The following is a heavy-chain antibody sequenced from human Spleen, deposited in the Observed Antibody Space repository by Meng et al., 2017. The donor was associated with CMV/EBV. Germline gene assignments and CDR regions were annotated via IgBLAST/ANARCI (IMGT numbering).Heavy chain of an antibody. V-gene: IGHV3-73*01. Sequence: GESLKISCAASGFTFSGSAMHWVRQASGKGLEWVGRIRSKANSYATAYAASVKGRFTISRDDSKNTAYLQMNSLKTEDTAVYYCTSTKWERFDYWGQGTLVTVSS. D-gene: IGHD1-26*01. CDR2: IRSKANSYAT. CDR1: GFTFSGSA. CDR3: TSTKWERFDY. J-gene: IGHJ4*02.